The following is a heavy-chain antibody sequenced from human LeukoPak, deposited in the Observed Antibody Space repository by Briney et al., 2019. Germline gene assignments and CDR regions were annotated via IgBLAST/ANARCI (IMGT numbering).Heavy chain of an antibody. CDR2: IYYSGST. V-gene: IGHV4-4*02. Sequence: SGTLSLTCAVSGGSISSSNWWSWARQPPGKGLEWIGYIYYSGSTNYNPSLKSRVTISVDTSKNQFSLKLSSVTAADTAVYYCARSHSGYYRMDVWGQGTTVTVSS. CDR1: GGSISSSNW. D-gene: IGHD3-22*01. CDR3: ARSHSGYYRMDV. J-gene: IGHJ6*02.